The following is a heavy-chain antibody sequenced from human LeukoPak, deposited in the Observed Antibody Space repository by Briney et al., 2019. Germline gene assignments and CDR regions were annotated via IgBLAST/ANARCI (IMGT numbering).Heavy chain of an antibody. CDR1: GGSISSGGYY. CDR2: IYYSGST. J-gene: IGHJ6*02. D-gene: IGHD3-3*01. CDR3: ARDGQAYYDFWSGYYTGHYYYYYGMDV. Sequence: PSQTLSLTCTVSGGSISSGGYYWSWIRQHPGKGLEWIGYIYYSGSTNYNPSLKSRVTMSVDTSKNQFSLKLSSVTAADTAVYYCARDGQAYYDFWSGYYTGHYYYYYGMDVWGQGTTVTVSS. V-gene: IGHV4-31*03.